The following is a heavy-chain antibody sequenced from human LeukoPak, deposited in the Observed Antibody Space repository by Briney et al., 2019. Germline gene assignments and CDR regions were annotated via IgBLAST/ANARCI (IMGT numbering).Heavy chain of an antibody. V-gene: IGHV4-59*01. CDR2: IDYSGST. CDR3: ARDLTYYDILTGYQNDAFDI. Sequence: SETLSLTCNVSGDSISSSYGSWIRQPPGKGLEWIGHIDYSGSTNYNPSLKSRVAISVDTSKNQFSLKLSSVTAADTAVYYCARDLTYYDILTGYQNDAFDIWGQGTMVTVSS. CDR1: GDSISSSY. D-gene: IGHD3-9*01. J-gene: IGHJ3*02.